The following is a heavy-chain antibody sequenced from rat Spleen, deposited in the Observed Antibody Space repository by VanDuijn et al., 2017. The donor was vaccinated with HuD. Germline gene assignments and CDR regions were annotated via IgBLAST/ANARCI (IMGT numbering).Heavy chain of an antibody. Sequence: EVQLVESGGGLVQPGRSLKLSCAASGFTFSSFAMAWVRQAPKKGLDWVATVTSGDGNTYYPDSVKGRFTISRDGATSTLYLQMDSVRSEDTATYYCANAEFGVGWFAYWGQGVMVTVSS. CDR3: ANAEFGVGWFAY. CDR2: VTSGDGNT. D-gene: IGHD4-3*01. V-gene: IGHV5-25*01. CDR1: GFTFSSFA. J-gene: IGHJ2*01.